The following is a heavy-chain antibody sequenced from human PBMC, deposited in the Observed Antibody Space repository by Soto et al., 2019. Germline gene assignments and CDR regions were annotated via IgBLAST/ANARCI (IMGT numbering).Heavy chain of an antibody. CDR2: IRNKANNYRT. Sequence: GGSLRLSCAGSGYTFGDHYMDWVRQAPGKGLEWVARIRNKANNYRTEYAASVKGRFTISRDDSKNSIYLQMNSLETEDTAVYYCSRSSISSTPSFFDYWGQGALVPVSP. D-gene: IGHD2-2*01. J-gene: IGHJ4*02. CDR3: SRSSISSTPSFFDY. CDR1: GYTFGDHY. V-gene: IGHV3-72*01.